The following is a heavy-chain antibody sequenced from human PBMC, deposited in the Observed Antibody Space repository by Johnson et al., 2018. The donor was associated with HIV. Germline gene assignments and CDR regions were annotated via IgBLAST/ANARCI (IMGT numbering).Heavy chain of an antibody. CDR1: GFTFSNAW. Sequence: EVQLVESGGGLVKPGGSLRLSCAASGFTFSNAWMSWVRQAPGKGLEWVGRITSNPDGGTTDYAAPVKGRFTISRDDSKNTVYLQMNSLKTEDTAIYYCTTVAAFGAFDIWGQGTMVTVSS. D-gene: IGHD3-16*01. CDR3: TTVAAFGAFDI. J-gene: IGHJ3*02. CDR2: ITSNPDGGTT. V-gene: IGHV3-15*01.